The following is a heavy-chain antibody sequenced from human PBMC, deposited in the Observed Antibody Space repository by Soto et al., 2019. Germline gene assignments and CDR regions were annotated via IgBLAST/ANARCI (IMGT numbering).Heavy chain of an antibody. Sequence: SETLSLTCAVYGGSFSGYYWSWIRQPPGKGLEWIGEINHSGSTNYNPSLKSRVTISVDTSKNQFSLKLSSVTAADTAVYYCARGNQYYYGSGSYYNNWFDPWGQGTLVTVSS. CDR1: GGSFSGYY. J-gene: IGHJ5*02. CDR3: ARGNQYYYGSGSYYNNWFDP. CDR2: INHSGST. D-gene: IGHD3-10*01. V-gene: IGHV4-34*01.